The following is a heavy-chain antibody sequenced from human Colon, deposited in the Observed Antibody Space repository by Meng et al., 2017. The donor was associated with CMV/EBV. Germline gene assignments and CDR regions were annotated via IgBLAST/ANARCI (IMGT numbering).Heavy chain of an antibody. D-gene: IGHD2-8*01. J-gene: IGHJ4*02. Sequence: LSCVGTGCMFSSPWMNWVRQAPGKGLEWVGRIKNRDKGQSTDYSPSVQGRFFISRDDSKNTLFLQMNSLNNEDTAVYFCAREDYGLIDWGQGTLVTVSS. V-gene: IGHV3-15*07. CDR3: AREDYGLID. CDR2: IKNRDKGQST. CDR1: GCMFSSPW.